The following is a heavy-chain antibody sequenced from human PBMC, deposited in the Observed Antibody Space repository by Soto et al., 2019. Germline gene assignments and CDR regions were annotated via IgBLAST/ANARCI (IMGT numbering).Heavy chain of an antibody. CDR3: VSAGGLGAVAADY. V-gene: IGHV4-30-2*01. Sequence: QLQLQESGSGLVKPSQTLSLTCAVSGGSISSGGYSWSWIRQPPGKGLEWIGDIYNSGSTSYNPSLNIRVTITVDRAKNQFSLNLSSGTAADTAVYYCVSAGGLGAVAADYWGQGTLVTVSS. J-gene: IGHJ4*02. CDR1: GGSISSGGYS. CDR2: IYNSGST. D-gene: IGHD6-19*01.